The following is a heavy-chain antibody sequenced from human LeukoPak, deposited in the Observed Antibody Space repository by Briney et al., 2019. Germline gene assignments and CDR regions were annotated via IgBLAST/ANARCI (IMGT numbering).Heavy chain of an antibody. V-gene: IGHV4-34*01. CDR2: INHSGST. J-gene: IGHJ4*02. D-gene: IGHD5-18*01. Sequence: SETLSLTCAVYGGSFSGYYWSWIRQPPGKGLEWIGEINHSGSTNYNPSLKSRVTISVDTSKNQFSLKLSSVTAADTAVYYCARLSSYGALPFDYWGQGTLVTVSS. CDR1: GGSFSGYY. CDR3: ARLSSYGALPFDY.